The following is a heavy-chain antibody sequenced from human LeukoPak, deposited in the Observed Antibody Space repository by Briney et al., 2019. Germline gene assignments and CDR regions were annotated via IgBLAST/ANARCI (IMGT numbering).Heavy chain of an antibody. D-gene: IGHD3-3*01. Sequence: PGGSLNLSCAASGFTFSGSAMHWVRQASGKGLEWVGHIGNKASNYATDYAPSLKGRFTISRDDSKDTAYLQVNSLKPEDTAVYYCAGNYDSWTGLNYWGLGTLVTVSS. J-gene: IGHJ4*02. CDR1: GFTFSGSA. V-gene: IGHV3-73*01. CDR3: AGNYDSWTGLNY. CDR2: IGNKASNYAT.